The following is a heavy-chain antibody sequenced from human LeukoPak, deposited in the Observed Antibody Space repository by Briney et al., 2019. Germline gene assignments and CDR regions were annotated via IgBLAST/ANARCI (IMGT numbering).Heavy chain of an antibody. CDR1: GYTFTSYY. V-gene: IGHV1-46*01. Sequence: ASVKVSCKASGYTFTSYYMPWVRQAPGQGLEGMGIITPSGGSTSYAQKFQGRVTMTRDTSTSTVYMELSSLRSEDTAVYYCARSRGPFDIWGEGRMVTVSS. CDR3: ARSRGPFDI. J-gene: IGHJ3*02. D-gene: IGHD2-15*01. CDR2: ITPSGGST.